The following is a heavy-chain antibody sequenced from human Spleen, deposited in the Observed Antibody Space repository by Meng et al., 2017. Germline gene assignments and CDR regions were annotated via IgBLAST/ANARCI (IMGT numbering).Heavy chain of an antibody. J-gene: IGHJ4*02. CDR1: GYTFTDYY. CDR2: ISTNSGGT. V-gene: IGHV1-2*02. Sequence: ASVKVSCKASGYTFTDYYIHWVRQAPGQGLEWMGWISTNSGGTNYAQKFQGRVTMTRDTSISTAYMELRRLRSDDTAVYYCARDQGSSISAPNEDYWGQGTLVTVSS. CDR3: ARDQGSSISAPNEDY. D-gene: IGHD6-6*01.